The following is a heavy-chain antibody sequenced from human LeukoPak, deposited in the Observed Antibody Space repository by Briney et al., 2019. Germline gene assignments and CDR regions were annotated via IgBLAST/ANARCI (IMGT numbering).Heavy chain of an antibody. D-gene: IGHD2-21*02. V-gene: IGHV3-74*01. Sequence: PGGSLRLSCAASGVTLSSYEMHWVRQAPGKGLVWVSRINSDGSRTGYADSVKGRFTISRDNAKNTLYLQMNSLRAEDTAIYYCARDLPSEVTLDYWGQGTLVTVSS. CDR3: ARDLPSEVTLDY. J-gene: IGHJ4*02. CDR2: INSDGSRT. CDR1: GVTLSSYE.